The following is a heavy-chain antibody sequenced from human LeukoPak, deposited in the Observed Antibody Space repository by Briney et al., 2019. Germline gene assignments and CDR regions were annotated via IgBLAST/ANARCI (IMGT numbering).Heavy chain of an antibody. CDR3: AGSGSSIQFDP. D-gene: IGHD1-26*01. CDR2: INPNSGGT. CDR1: GYTFTDYY. V-gene: IGHV1-2*02. J-gene: IGHJ5*02. Sequence: ASVKVSCKASGYTFTDYYFHWVRQAPGQGLEWMGWINPNSGGTVYAQNFQGRVTMTWDTSTSIVYMELSSLRSDDTAVYYCAGSGSSIQFDPWGQGTLVTVSS.